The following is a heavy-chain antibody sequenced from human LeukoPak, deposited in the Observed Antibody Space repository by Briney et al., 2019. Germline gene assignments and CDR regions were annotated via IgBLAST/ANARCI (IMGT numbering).Heavy chain of an antibody. Sequence: GGSLRLSCAASGFTVSSNYMSWVRQAPGKGLEWVSVIYSGGSTYYADSVKGRFTISRDNSKNTLYLQMNSLRAEDTAVYYCAKVALLWFGEFQALDYWGQGTLVTVSS. J-gene: IGHJ4*02. D-gene: IGHD3-10*01. CDR1: GFTVSSNY. V-gene: IGHV3-53*01. CDR2: IYSGGST. CDR3: AKVALLWFGEFQALDY.